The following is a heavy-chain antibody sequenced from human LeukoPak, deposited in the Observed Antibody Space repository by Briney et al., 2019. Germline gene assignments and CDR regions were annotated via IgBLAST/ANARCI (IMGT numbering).Heavy chain of an antibody. CDR2: IYYSGST. D-gene: IGHD2-8*01. CDR3: ARMVSNYYYGMDV. J-gene: IGHJ6*02. V-gene: IGHV4-59*08. CDR1: GGSISSYY. Sequence: PSETLSLTCTVSGGSISSYYWSWIRQPPGKGLEWIGYIYYSGSTNYNPSLKSRVTISVDTSKNQFSLKLSSVTAADTAVYYCARMVSNYYYGMDVWGQGTTVIVSS.